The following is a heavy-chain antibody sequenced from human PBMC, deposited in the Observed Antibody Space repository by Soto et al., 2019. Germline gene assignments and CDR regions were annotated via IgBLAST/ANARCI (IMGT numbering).Heavy chain of an antibody. CDR3: ARDRDYYDSSGYFVH. D-gene: IGHD3-22*01. Sequence: QVQLVQSGAEVKKPGASVKVSCKASGYTFTSYAMHWVRQAPGQRLEWMGWINAGNGNTKYSQKFQGRVTITRDTSASTAYMELSSLRSEDTAVYYCARDRDYYDSSGYFVHWGQGTLDTVSS. V-gene: IGHV1-3*01. CDR1: GYTFTSYA. J-gene: IGHJ4*02. CDR2: INAGNGNT.